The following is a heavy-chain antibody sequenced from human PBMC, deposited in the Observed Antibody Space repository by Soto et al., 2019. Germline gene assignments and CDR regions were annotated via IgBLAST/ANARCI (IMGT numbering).Heavy chain of an antibody. V-gene: IGHV1-18*04. CDR3: ARDGDFWSGYPNWFDP. J-gene: IGHJ5*02. CDR2: ISACNGNT. Sequence: GASVKVSCKASGYTFTSYGISWVRQAPGQGLEWMGWISACNGNTNYAQKLQGRVTMTTDTSTSTAYMELRSLRSDDTAVYYCARDGDFWSGYPNWFDPWGQGTLVTVSS. CDR1: GYTFTSYG. D-gene: IGHD3-3*01.